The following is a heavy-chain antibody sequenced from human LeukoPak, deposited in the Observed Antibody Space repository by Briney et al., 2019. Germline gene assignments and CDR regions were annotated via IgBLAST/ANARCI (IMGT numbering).Heavy chain of an antibody. D-gene: IGHD3-22*01. Sequence: SETLSLTCAVSGSSIGSSEWWSWARQPPGKGLEWIGEIYRSVSPTYNPSLESRVTISADKSNNQLSLKPTSVTAADTAVYYCARNGHYSLDNWGQGTLVTVSS. J-gene: IGHJ4*02. CDR1: GSSIGSSEW. CDR3: ARNGHYSLDN. V-gene: IGHV4-4*02. CDR2: IYRSVSP.